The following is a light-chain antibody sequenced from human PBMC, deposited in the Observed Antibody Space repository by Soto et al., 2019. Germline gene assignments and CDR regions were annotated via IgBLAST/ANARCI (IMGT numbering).Light chain of an antibody. V-gene: IGLV2-14*01. CDR3: SSYTSSSTLV. Sequence: QSVLTQPASVSGSPGQSITISCTGTSSDVGGYNYVSWYQQHPGKAPKLMIYEVSNRPSGVSNRFSGSKSGNTASLTISGLQAEDEADYYRSSYTSSSTLVFGTGTEVTVL. J-gene: IGLJ1*01. CDR2: EVS. CDR1: SSDVGGYNY.